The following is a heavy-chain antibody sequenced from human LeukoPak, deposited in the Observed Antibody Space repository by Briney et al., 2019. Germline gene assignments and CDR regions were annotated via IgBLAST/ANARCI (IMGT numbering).Heavy chain of an antibody. CDR1: GYTFTSNY. V-gene: IGHV1-46*01. J-gene: IGHJ6*03. CDR3: ARGAGIAVAGKDYYYYMDV. Sequence: ASVKVSCKAFGYTFTSNYMHWVRQAPGQGPEWMGVISPSGGSTTYAQKFQGRVTLTRDMSTSTDYLELSSLRSEDTAVYYCARGAGIAVAGKDYYYYMDVWGKGTTVTISS. D-gene: IGHD6-19*01. CDR2: ISPSGGST.